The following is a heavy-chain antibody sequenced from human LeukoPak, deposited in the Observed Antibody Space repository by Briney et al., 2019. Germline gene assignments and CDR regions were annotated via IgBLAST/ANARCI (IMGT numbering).Heavy chain of an antibody. CDR2: MKQDGSEK. J-gene: IGHJ4*02. D-gene: IGHD5-12*01. CDR1: GITFSGYW. V-gene: IGHV3-7*01. CDR3: ARDLGHSGYDLYDY. Sequence: PGGSLRLFCAASGITFSGYWMSWVRQAPGKGLEWVANMKQDGSEKYYVDSVKGRFTISRDNAKNSLYLQMNSLRAEDTAVYYCARDLGHSGYDLYDYWGQGTLVTVSS.